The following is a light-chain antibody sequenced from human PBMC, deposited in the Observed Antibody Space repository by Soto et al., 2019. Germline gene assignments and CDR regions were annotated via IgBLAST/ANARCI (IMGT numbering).Light chain of an antibody. V-gene: IGKV1-27*01. CDR2: AAS. CDR1: QGISNY. Sequence: DIQMTQSPSSLSASVGDRVTITCRASQGISNYLAWYQQKPGKVPKLLIYAASTLQSGVPPRFSGSGSGTDFTLTISSPQPEDVATYYCQKYNSAPHTFGQGTKLEIK. CDR3: QKYNSAPHT. J-gene: IGKJ2*01.